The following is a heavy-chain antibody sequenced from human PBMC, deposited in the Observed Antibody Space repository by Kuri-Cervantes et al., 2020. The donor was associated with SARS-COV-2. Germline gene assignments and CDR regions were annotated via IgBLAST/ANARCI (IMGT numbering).Heavy chain of an antibody. CDR2: ISSSSTI. CDR3: ARAPLSHSNAQPFWFDY. V-gene: IGHV3-69-1*01. Sequence: GESLKISCAASGFTFSDYYMNWVRQAPGKGLELVSSISSSSTIYYADSVKGRFTISRDNAENSLYLQMNGLRAEDTAVYYCARAPLSHSNAQPFWFDYWGQGTLVTVSS. J-gene: IGHJ4*02. D-gene: IGHD4-11*01. CDR1: GFTFSDYY.